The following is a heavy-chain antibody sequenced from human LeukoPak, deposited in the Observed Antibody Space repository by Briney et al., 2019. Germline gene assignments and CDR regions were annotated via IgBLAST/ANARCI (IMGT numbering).Heavy chain of an antibody. CDR1: GYTLTELS. CDR2: FDPEDGET. J-gene: IGHJ6*02. D-gene: IGHD3-3*01. V-gene: IGHV1-24*01. Sequence: ASVKVSCKVSGYTLTELSMHWVRQAPGKGLEWMGGFDPEDGETIYAQKFQGRVTMTEDTSTDTAYMELSSLRSEDTAVYYCARVSRDYYDFWSGYYKYYYYYGMDVWGQGTTVTVSS. CDR3: ARVSRDYYDFWSGYYKYYYYYGMDV.